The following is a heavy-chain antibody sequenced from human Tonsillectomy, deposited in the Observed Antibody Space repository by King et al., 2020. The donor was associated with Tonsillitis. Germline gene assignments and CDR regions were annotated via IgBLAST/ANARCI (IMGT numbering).Heavy chain of an antibody. CDR2: ISNNGGST. CDR1: GFTFSSYA. V-gene: IGHV3-64D*06. Sequence: VQLVQSGGGLVQPGGSLRLSCSASGFTFSSYAMHWVRQAPGKGLEYVSAISNNGGSTYYADSVKGRFTISRDNSKNTLYLQMSSLRPEDTALYYCVKSPGPGFDYWGQGTLVTVSS. J-gene: IGHJ4*02. CDR3: VKSPGPGFDY.